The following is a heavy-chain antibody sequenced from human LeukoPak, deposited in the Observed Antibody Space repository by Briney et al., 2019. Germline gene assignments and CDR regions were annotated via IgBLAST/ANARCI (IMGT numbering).Heavy chain of an antibody. V-gene: IGHV3-23*01. D-gene: IGHD2-8*02. J-gene: IGHJ4*02. CDR1: GFTFSDYA. CDR2: ISASGESR. Sequence: PGGSLILSCAASGFTFSDYAMSWVRQTPGKGLEWVSTISASGESRNYLDSVKGRFTISRDSSKNTVYLQMNSLRAEDTAVFYCARDPGGTFDYWGQGTLVTVSS. CDR3: ARDPGGTFDY.